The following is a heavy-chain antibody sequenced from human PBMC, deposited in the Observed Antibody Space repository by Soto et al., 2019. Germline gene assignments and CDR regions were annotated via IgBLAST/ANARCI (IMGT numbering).Heavy chain of an antibody. CDR1: GYPVTAYY. D-gene: IGHD3-3*01. CDR2: INPATGAA. Sequence: QLHLVQSGAVVKKPGASVTVYGSASGYPVTAYYMHWVRQAPGRGLEWMGGINPATGAAKYTQTFQGRVTMTRDTSTSTVFMELSGLTSEDTAVFYCARGGGVGVAGSAAFDMWGQGTLVTVSS. V-gene: IGHV1-2*02. CDR3: ARGGGVGVAGSAAFDM. J-gene: IGHJ3*02.